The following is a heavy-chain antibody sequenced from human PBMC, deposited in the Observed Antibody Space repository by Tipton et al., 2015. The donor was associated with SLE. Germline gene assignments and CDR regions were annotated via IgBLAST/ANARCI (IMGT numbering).Heavy chain of an antibody. CDR2: ISSSSSYR. J-gene: IGHJ4*02. Sequence: SLRLSCAASGFTFSSYSMNWVRQAPGKGLEWVSYISSSSSYRYYADSVKGRFTISRDNAKNSLYLQMNSLRAEDTAVYYCASGSDGYNYRLYWRQGTLVTVTS. CDR1: GFTFSSYS. V-gene: IGHV3-21*01. D-gene: IGHD5-24*01. CDR3: ASGSDGYNYRLY.